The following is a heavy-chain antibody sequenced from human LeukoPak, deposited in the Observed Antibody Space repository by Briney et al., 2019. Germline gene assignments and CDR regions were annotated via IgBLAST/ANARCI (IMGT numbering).Heavy chain of an antibody. V-gene: IGHV1-2*02. CDR3: ARTDNKYDSRLLFN. D-gene: IGHD3-22*01. Sequence: VASVKVSCKASGYTFTDYYIHWVRQAPGHGLEWMGWVNPHSGGTNFAQRFRDRVTLTRDTSVTTAYMELNGLESDDTAIYYCARTDNKYDSRLLFNWGQGTQIIVSS. CDR2: VNPHSGGT. CDR1: GYTFTDYY. J-gene: IGHJ4*02.